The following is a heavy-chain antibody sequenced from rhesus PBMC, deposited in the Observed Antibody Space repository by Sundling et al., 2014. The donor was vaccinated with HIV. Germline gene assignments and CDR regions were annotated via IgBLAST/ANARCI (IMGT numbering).Heavy chain of an antibody. CDR2: INTGGTNT. J-gene: IGHJ6*01. CDR1: GFTFSGHY. D-gene: IGHD2-8*01. Sequence: EVQLVESGGGLAKPGGSLRLSCAASGFTFSGHYMYWVRQAPGKGLEWVSGINTGGTNTHYADSVKGRFTVSRDNSKNTFSLQMNSLRLEDTAVYYCAKDLGYCSAPHCYPFFGLDSWGQGVVVSVSS. V-gene: IGHV3S42*01. CDR3: AKDLGYCSAPHCYPFFGLDS.